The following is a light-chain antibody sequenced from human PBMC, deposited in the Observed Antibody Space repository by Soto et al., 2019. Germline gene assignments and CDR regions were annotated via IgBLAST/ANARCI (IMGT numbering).Light chain of an antibody. V-gene: IGKV1-9*01. CDR2: AAS. CDR1: QGVGSY. J-gene: IGKJ2*01. CDR3: QQYNSYRYT. Sequence: DIQLTQSPSFLSASVGDRVTITCRASQGVGSYFAWYQQKPGKAPKVLIYAASTLQSGVPSRFSGSGSGTEFTLTVSSLQPEDCATYYCQQYNSYRYTFGQGTKLEIK.